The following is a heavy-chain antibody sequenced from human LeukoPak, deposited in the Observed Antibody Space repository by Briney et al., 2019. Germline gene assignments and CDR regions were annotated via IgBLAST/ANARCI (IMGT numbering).Heavy chain of an antibody. V-gene: IGHV3-21*01. CDR1: GFTFSFYS. CDR3: ARDLYSSSWFLDY. Sequence: GGSLRLSCAASGFTFSFYSMNWVRQAPGKGLEWVSSISSSSDYISYAASVKGRFTISRDNAKNSLYLQMNSLRAEDTAVYYCARDLYSSSWFLDYWGQGTLVTVSS. J-gene: IGHJ4*02. D-gene: IGHD6-13*01. CDR2: ISSSSDYI.